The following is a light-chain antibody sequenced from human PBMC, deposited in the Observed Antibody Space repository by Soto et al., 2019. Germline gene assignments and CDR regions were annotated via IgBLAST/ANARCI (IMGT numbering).Light chain of an antibody. CDR1: QSVSSY. CDR2: DAS. CDR3: QQRSNWPPIT. V-gene: IGKV3-11*01. J-gene: IGKJ5*01. Sequence: EIVMTQSPATLSLSPVERATLSCRASQSVSSYLAWYQQKPGQAPRLLIYDASNRATGIPARFSGSGSGTDFTLTISSLEPEDFAVYYCQQRSNWPPITFGQGTRLEI.